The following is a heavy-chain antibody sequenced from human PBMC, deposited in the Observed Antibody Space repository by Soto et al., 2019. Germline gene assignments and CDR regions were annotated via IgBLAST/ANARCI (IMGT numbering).Heavy chain of an antibody. CDR2: INPSGGST. D-gene: IGHD1-7*01. CDR3: AREANWNYLWRRGTLDY. Sequence: RASVKVSCKASGYTFTSYYMHWVRQAPGQGLEWMGIINPSGGSTSYAQKFQGRVTMTRDTSTSTVYMELSSLRSEDTAVYYCAREANWNYLWRRGTLDYWGQGTLVTVFS. V-gene: IGHV1-46*01. CDR1: GYTFTSYY. J-gene: IGHJ4*02.